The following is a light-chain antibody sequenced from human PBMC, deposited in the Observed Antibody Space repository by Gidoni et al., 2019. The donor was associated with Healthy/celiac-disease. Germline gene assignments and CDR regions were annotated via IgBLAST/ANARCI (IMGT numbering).Light chain of an antibody. V-gene: IGKV1-5*03. CDR2: KAS. Sequence: DIQMTQSLSTLSPSVGDRVTITCRASQSISSWLAWYQQKPGKAPKLLIYKASSLESGVPSRFSGSGSGTEFTLTISSLQPDDFATYYCQQYNSYSPQWTFGQGTKVEIK. CDR3: QQYNSYSPQWT. J-gene: IGKJ1*01. CDR1: QSISSW.